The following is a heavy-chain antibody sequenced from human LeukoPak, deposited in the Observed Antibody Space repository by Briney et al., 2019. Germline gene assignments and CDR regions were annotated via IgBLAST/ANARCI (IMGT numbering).Heavy chain of an antibody. CDR2: INHSVST. D-gene: IGHD6-25*01. CDR1: GGSFSGYY. CDR3: ARGAATGYYFDY. J-gene: IGHJ4*02. V-gene: IGHV4-34*01. Sequence: SETLSLTCAVYGGSFSGYYWSLIRQPPGKGLEWIGEINHSVSTNYNPSLKSRVTISVDTSKNQFSLKLSSVTAADTAVYYCARGAATGYYFDYWGQGTLVTVSS.